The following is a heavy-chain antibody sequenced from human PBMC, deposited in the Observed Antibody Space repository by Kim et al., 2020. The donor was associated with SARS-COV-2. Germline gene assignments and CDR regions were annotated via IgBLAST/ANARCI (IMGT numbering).Heavy chain of an antibody. CDR1: GGTFSSYA. CDR2: IIPIFGTA. CDR3: ATPRAYSNYPKPEYYFDY. V-gene: IGHV1-69*01. Sequence: SVKVSCKASGGTFSSYAISWVRQAPGQGLEWMGGIIPIFGTANYAQKFQGRVTITADESTSTAYMELSSLRSEDTAVYYCATPRAYSNYPKPEYYFDYWGQGTLVTVSS. D-gene: IGHD4-4*01. J-gene: IGHJ4*02.